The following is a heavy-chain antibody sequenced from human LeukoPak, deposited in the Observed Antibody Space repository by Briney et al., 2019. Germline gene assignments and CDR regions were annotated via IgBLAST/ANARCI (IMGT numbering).Heavy chain of an antibody. CDR1: GGSISSSNW. D-gene: IGHD2-15*01. Sequence: ETLSLTCAVSGGSISSSNWWSWVRQPPGKGLEWVSRINSDGSSTSYTDSVKGRFTISRDNAKNTLYLQMNSLRAEDTAVYYCARGYCSGGSCYSPVDYWGQGTLVTVSS. CDR3: ARGYCSGGSCYSPVDY. V-gene: IGHV3-74*01. J-gene: IGHJ4*02. CDR2: INSDGSST.